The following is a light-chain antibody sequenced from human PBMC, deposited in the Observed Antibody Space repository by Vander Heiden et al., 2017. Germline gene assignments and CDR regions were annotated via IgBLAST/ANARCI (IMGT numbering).Light chain of an antibody. CDR2: GNS. CDR3: QSLDSSRGGVV. Sequence: SVLPQPPSVSAAPQQSVTMPCTWNRSTLRAAYDVHWYQLLPGTAPKLVIFGNSKRPSGVPDRFSGSKSGTTASLTITGLHAEDEADYYCQSLDSSRGGVVFGGGTKLTVL. CDR1: RSTLRAAYD. V-gene: IGLV1-40*01. J-gene: IGLJ2*01.